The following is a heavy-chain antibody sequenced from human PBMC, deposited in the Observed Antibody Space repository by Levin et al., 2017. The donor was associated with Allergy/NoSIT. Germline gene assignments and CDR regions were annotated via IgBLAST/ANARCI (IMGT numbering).Heavy chain of an antibody. Sequence: GGSLRLSCAASGFTFSSYAMSWVRQAPGKGLEWVSVINTSGAGTYYADSVKGRFTISRDNSKNTLYLQMNTLRAEDTAVCYCAISSGWFRPTGAFDYWGQGTLVTVAS. D-gene: IGHD6-19*01. J-gene: IGHJ4*02. CDR1: GFTFSSYA. CDR3: AISSGWFRPTGAFDY. CDR2: INTSGAGT. V-gene: IGHV3-23*01.